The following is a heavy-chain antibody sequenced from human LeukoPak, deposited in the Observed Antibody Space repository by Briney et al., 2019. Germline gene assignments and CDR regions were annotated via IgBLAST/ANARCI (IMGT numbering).Heavy chain of an antibody. J-gene: IGHJ6*03. V-gene: IGHV1-69*05. CDR1: GGTFNSYA. CDR3: ASGSLGDGYGVGDYYQYMDV. Sequence: ASVAVSCKASGGTFNSYAISWVRQAPGQGLGWMGGVMPLFGTANYAQEFQGRVTFTTDESASTAYMEVSSLRSEDTAVYYCASGSLGDGYGVGDYYQYMDVWGKGTTVTVSS. CDR2: VMPLFGTA. D-gene: IGHD5-24*01.